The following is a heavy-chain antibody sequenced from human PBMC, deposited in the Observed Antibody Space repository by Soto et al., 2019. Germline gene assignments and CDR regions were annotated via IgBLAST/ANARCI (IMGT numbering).Heavy chain of an antibody. V-gene: IGHV4-39*01. Sequence: SETLSLTCTVSGGSISSSSYYWGWIRQPPGKGLEWIGSIYYSGSTYYNPSLKSRVTISVDTSKNQFSLKLSSVTAADTAVYYCAGRTGDLDYWGQGTLVTVSS. CDR1: GGSISSSSYY. D-gene: IGHD7-27*01. CDR3: AGRTGDLDY. CDR2: IYYSGST. J-gene: IGHJ4*02.